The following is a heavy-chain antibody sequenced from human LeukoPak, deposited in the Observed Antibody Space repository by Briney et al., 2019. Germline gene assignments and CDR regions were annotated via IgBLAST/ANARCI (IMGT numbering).Heavy chain of an antibody. CDR3: AREASGGYRKNFDY. CDR1: GFTVSSNY. Sequence: GGSLRLSCAASGFTVSSNYMSWVRQAPGQGLEWVSVIYSGDSTYYADSVKGRFTISRDISKNTVYLQMNSLRAEDTAVYYCAREASGGYRKNFDYWGQGTLVTVSS. J-gene: IGHJ4*02. D-gene: IGHD2-15*01. V-gene: IGHV3-53*01. CDR2: IYSGDST.